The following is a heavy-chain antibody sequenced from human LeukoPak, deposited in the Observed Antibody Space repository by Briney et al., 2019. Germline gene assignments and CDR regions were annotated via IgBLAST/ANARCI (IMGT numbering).Heavy chain of an antibody. CDR3: ASDLSGIAVAGYYMDV. D-gene: IGHD6-19*01. Sequence: GGSLRLSCAASGFTFSSYSMNWVRQAPGKGLEWVSYISSSSSTIYYADSVKGRFTISRDNAKNSLYLQMNSLRAEDTAVYYCASDLSGIAVAGYYMDVWGKGTTVTVSS. CDR1: GFTFSSYS. CDR2: ISSSSSTI. V-gene: IGHV3-48*01. J-gene: IGHJ6*03.